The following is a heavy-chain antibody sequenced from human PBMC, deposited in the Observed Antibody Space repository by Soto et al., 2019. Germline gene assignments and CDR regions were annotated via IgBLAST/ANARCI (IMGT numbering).Heavy chain of an antibody. V-gene: IGHV4-30-4*01. CDR1: GGSISSGDYY. D-gene: IGHD2-2*01. J-gene: IGHJ4*02. Sequence: SETLSLTCTVSGGSISSGDYYWSWIRQPPGKGLEWIGYIYYSGSTYYNPSLKSRVTISVDTSKNQFSLKLSSVTAADTAVYYCASLGYCSSNSCSYYFDSWGQGTLVTVSS. CDR3: ASLGYCSSNSCSYYFDS. CDR2: IYYSGST.